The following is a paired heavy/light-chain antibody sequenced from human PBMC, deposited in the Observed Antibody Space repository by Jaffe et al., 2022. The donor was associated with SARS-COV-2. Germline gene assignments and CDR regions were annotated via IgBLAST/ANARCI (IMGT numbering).Light chain of an antibody. CDR3: LLYYSGLRV. CDR1: TGVVTSSHY. V-gene: IGLV7-46*01. Sequence: QAVVTQEPSLTVSPGGTVTLTCGSSTGVVTSSHYPYWFQLRPGQAPRTLVYDTSTKHSWTPVRFSGSLLGGKAALTLSGAQPEDEAEYYCLLYYSGLRVFGGGTKLIVL. CDR2: DTS. J-gene: IGLJ3*02.
Heavy chain of an antibody. CDR2: IYHAGGFSHDEKT. Sequence: QLQLEESGPGVVKPSETLSLTCTVSGASISRNGYYWGWIRRPPGKGLEWIGGIYHAGGFSHDEKTYYNPSLRSRVTMSVDTSERRLSLKLSSVTATDTAVYYCVVRGYDPIGVVARNQDFWGQGALVAVSS. D-gene: IGHD2-8*01. CDR1: GASISRNGYY. CDR3: VVRGYDPIGVVARNQDF. J-gene: IGHJ4*02. V-gene: IGHV4-39*01.